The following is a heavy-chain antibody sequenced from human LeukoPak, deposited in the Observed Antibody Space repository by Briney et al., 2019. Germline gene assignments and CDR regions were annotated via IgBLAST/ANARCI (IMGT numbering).Heavy chain of an antibody. CDR2: IYSAGSA. J-gene: IGHJ4*02. CDR1: GFTFSNNY. CDR3: ARRGYDSSGYALDY. V-gene: IGHV3-53*01. D-gene: IGHD3-22*01. Sequence: GGSLRLSCAASGFTFSNNYMTWVRQAPGKGLEWFSVIYSAGSAYYADSVKGRFTISRDNSKNRVYLQMNSLRAEDTAVYYCARRGYDSSGYALDYWGQGTLVTVSS.